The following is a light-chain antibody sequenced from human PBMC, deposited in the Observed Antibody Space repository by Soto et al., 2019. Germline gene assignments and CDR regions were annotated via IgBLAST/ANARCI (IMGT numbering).Light chain of an antibody. Sequence: VLTQPRSVSGSPGQSVTISCTGTSSNVGGYDYVSWYQQNPGKAPKLMIYHVSQRPSGVPDRFSGSKSANTASLTISGLQPDDEADYYCCSYGGSYSWVFGGGTKLTVL. V-gene: IGLV2-11*01. CDR3: CSYGGSYSWV. CDR1: SSNVGGYDY. J-gene: IGLJ3*02. CDR2: HVS.